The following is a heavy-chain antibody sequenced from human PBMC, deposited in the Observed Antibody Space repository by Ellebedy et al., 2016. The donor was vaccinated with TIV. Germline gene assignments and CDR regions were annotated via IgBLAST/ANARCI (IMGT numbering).Heavy chain of an antibody. Sequence: GESLKISCGTSGFSFRSYWMSWVRQAPGKGLEWVANINQDGGQKYYVDSVRGRFTISRDNAKRTLDLQMNSLRAEDTAIYYCATDGSYGDYLSPTHAFEIWGPGTLVTVSS. V-gene: IGHV3-7*01. D-gene: IGHD3-16*01. CDR3: ATDGSYGDYLSPTHAFEI. J-gene: IGHJ3*02. CDR2: INQDGGQK. CDR1: GFSFRSYW.